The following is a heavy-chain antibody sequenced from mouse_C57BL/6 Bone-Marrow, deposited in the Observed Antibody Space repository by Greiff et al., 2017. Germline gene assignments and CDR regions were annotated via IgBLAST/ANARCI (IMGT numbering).Heavy chain of an antibody. V-gene: IGHV1-64*01. J-gene: IGHJ3*01. CDR2: IHPNSGST. CDR1: GYTFTSYW. Sequence: QVQLKQPGAELVKPGASVKLSCKASGYTFTSYWMHWVKQRPGQGLEWIGMIHPNSGSTNYNEKFKSKATLTVDKSSSTAYMQLSSLTSEDSAVYYCARWGWLHSWFAYWGQGTLVTVSA. CDR3: ARWGWLHSWFAY. D-gene: IGHD2-2*01.